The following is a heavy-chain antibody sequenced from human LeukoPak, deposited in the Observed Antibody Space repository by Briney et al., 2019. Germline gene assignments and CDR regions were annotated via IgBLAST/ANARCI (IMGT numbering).Heavy chain of an antibody. CDR1: GLSFDSSG. CDR3: ARGRSIIPIAGPTGFYYYGMDV. J-gene: IGHJ6*02. Sequence: GGSLRLSCAASGLSFDSSGMHWVRQAPGKGLEWVAVISYDGKNKYYADSVRGRFTVSRDNSMNTLYLQMNSLRTEDTAVYYCARGRSIIPIAGPTGFYYYGMDVWGQGTTVTVSS. CDR2: ISYDGKNK. V-gene: IGHV3-30*03. D-gene: IGHD6-13*01.